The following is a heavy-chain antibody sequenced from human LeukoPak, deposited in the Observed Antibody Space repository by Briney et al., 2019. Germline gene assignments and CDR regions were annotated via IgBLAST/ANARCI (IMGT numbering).Heavy chain of an antibody. D-gene: IGHD1-26*01. CDR1: GFTFSDHY. Sequence: GGSLRLSCAASGFTFSDHYMSWIRQAPGKGLECVSYISTRSTTIKYADSVRGRFTISRDNAQNSLYLQMNSLRAEDTAIYYCARESYPWYFDYWGQGTLVTVSP. CDR2: ISTRSTTI. J-gene: IGHJ4*02. CDR3: ARESYPWYFDY. V-gene: IGHV3-11*01.